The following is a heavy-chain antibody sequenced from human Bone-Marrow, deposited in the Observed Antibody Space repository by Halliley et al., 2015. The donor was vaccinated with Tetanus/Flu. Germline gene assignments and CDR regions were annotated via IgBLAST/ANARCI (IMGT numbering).Heavy chain of an antibody. CDR3: VRHGAWSSHTNYFDY. V-gene: IGHV5-51*01. Sequence: VQLVQSGAEVKKAGESLKISCKASGYNFVTYWIAWVRQMPGRGLEWVAAISPGDSNTIYSPSLQDRVTISLDKSISSAYLQWSSREASDTAIYYCVRHGAWSSHTNYFDYWGLGTLVTVSS. CDR1: GYNFVTYW. CDR2: ISPGDSNT. D-gene: IGHD3-10*01. J-gene: IGHJ4*02.